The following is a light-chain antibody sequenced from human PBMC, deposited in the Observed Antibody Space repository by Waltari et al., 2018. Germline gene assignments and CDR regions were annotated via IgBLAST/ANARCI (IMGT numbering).Light chain of an antibody. Sequence: DIQMTQSPSSLSASVGDRVTITCRASQSISSYLNWYQQKPGKAPKLLIYAASSLQSGVPSRFTVSGSGTDFTLTISSLQPEDFATYYCQQSYSTPQMYTFGQVTKLEIK. V-gene: IGKV1-39*01. CDR1: QSISSY. CDR2: AAS. CDR3: QQSYSTPQMYT. J-gene: IGKJ2*01.